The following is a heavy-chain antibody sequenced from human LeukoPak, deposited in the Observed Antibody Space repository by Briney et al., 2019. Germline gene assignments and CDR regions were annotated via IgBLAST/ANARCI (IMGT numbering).Heavy chain of an antibody. CDR2: INHSGST. Sequence: SETLSLTCAVYGGSFSGYYWSWIRQPPGKGLEWIGEINHSGSTNYNPSLKSRVTISVDTSKNQFSLKLSSVTAADTAVYYCARRPVYSSSSYWNWGQGTLVTVSS. J-gene: IGHJ4*02. D-gene: IGHD6-6*01. V-gene: IGHV4-34*01. CDR1: GGSFSGYY. CDR3: ARRPVYSSSSYWN.